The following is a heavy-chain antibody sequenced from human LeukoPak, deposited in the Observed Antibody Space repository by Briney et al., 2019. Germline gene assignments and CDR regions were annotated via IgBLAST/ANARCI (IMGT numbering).Heavy chain of an antibody. Sequence: PGGSLRLSCAASGFTFSSYALSWVRQSPGKGLEWVSTISGSGGSTYYADSVKGRFTISRDNSKNTVYLQMNSLRAEDTAVYYCAKGDLITYYYDSSGYLFDYWGQGTLVTVSS. CDR2: ISGSGGST. CDR1: GFTFSSYA. CDR3: AKGDLITYYYDSSGYLFDY. V-gene: IGHV3-23*01. D-gene: IGHD3-22*01. J-gene: IGHJ4*02.